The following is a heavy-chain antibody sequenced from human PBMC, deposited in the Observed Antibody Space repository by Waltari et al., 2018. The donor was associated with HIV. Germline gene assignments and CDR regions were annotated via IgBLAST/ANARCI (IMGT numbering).Heavy chain of an antibody. CDR1: GFTFSSYA. Sequence: QVQLVESGGGVVQPGRSLRLSCAASGFTFSSYAMHWVRQAPGKGLEWVAVISYDGSNKYYADSVKGRFTISRDNSKNTLYLQMNSLRAEDTAVYYCARDHYYDSSGYYYWGQGTLVTVSS. CDR3: ARDHYYDSSGYYY. D-gene: IGHD3-22*01. J-gene: IGHJ4*02. V-gene: IGHV3-30*01. CDR2: ISYDGSNK.